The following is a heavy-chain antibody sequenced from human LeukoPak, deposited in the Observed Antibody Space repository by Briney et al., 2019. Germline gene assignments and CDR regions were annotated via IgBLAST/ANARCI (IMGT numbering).Heavy chain of an antibody. CDR2: IYYSGST. CDR3: ARLGTSDAFDI. J-gene: IGHJ3*02. Sequence: SETLSLTCTVSGGSISSSSYYWGWLRQPPGTGLEWIGSIYYSGSTYYNPSLKSRVTISVDTSKNQFSLKLSSVTAADTAVYYCARLGTSDAFDIWGQRTMVTVSS. V-gene: IGHV4-39*01. CDR1: GGSISSSSYY. D-gene: IGHD1-1*01.